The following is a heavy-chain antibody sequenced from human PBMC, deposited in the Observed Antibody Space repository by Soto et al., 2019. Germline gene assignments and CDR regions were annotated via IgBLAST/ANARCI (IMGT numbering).Heavy chain of an antibody. CDR3: ARLPRSGSYQLRYFDY. J-gene: IGHJ4*02. CDR2: IYYSGST. D-gene: IGHD1-26*01. Sequence: QLQLQESGPGLVKPSETLSLTCTVSGGSISSSSYYWGWIRQPPGKGLEWIGSIYYSGSTYYNPSLKSRVTISVDTSKNQFSLKLSSVTAADTAVYYCARLPRSGSYQLRYFDYWGQGTRVTVSS. V-gene: IGHV4-39*01. CDR1: GGSISSSSYY.